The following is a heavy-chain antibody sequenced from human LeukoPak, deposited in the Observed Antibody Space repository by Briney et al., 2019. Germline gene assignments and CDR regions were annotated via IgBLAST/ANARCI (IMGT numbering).Heavy chain of an antibody. V-gene: IGHV5-51*01. CDR3: ARAGYSNRWDGVDY. CDR2: TYPGHSDT. J-gene: IGHJ4*02. CDR1: GYSFTNYW. Sequence: GESLKISCKGSGYSFTNYWIGWVRQMPGKGLEWMGITYPGHSDTRYSPSFQGQVTISVDKSINTAYLQWSSLKASDSAMYYCARAGYSNRWDGVDYWGQGTLVTVSS. D-gene: IGHD2/OR15-2a*01.